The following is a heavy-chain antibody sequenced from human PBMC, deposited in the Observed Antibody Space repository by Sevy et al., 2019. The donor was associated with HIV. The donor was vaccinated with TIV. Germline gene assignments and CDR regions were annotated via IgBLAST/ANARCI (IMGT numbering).Heavy chain of an antibody. D-gene: IGHD6-13*01. V-gene: IGHV3-23*01. CDR3: AKLLAAANIYCYSMDV. CDR2: ISGSGGST. CDR1: GFTFSSYA. J-gene: IGHJ6*02. Sequence: GGSLRLSCAASGFTFSSYAMSWVRQAPGKGLEWVSAISGSGGSTYYADSVKGRFTISRDNSKNTLYLQMNSLRAEDTAVYYCAKLLAAANIYCYSMDVWGQGTTVTVSS.